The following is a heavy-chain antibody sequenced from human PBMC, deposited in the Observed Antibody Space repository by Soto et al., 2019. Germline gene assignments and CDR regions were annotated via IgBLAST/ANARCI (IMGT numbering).Heavy chain of an antibody. CDR1: GGTFSSYA. CDR2: IIPIFGTA. CDR3: ARNGFAAMAKYNWFDP. Sequence: QVQLVQSGAEVKKPGSSVKVSCKASGGTFSSYAISWVRQAPGQGLEWMGGIIPIFGTANYAQKFQGRVTITADDSTSTAYMELSSLRSEDTAVYYCARNGFAAMAKYNWFDPWGQGTLVTVSS. D-gene: IGHD5-18*01. J-gene: IGHJ5*02. V-gene: IGHV1-69*01.